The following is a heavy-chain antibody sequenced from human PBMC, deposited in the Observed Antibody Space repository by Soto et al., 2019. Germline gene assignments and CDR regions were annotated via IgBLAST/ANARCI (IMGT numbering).Heavy chain of an antibody. D-gene: IGHD2-2*01. Sequence: GGSLRLSCAASGFTFSSYWMSWVRQAPGKGLEWVANIKQDGSEKYYVDSVKGRFTISRDNAKNSLYLQMNSLRAEDTAVYYCARAYCSSTSCYYYYYYYMDVWGKGTTVTVSS. CDR2: IKQDGSEK. V-gene: IGHV3-7*01. J-gene: IGHJ6*03. CDR3: ARAYCSSTSCYYYYYYYMDV. CDR1: GFTFSSYW.